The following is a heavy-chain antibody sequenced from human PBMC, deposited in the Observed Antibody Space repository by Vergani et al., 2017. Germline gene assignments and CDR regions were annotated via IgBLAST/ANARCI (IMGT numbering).Heavy chain of an antibody. CDR2: IGTAGDT. V-gene: IGHV3-13*01. D-gene: IGHD6-6*01. CDR1: GFTFSTYD. Sequence: EVQLVESGGGLVQPGGSLRLSCAASGFTFSTYDMHWVRQATGKGLEWVSAIGTAGDTYYPGSVKGRFTISRENAKNSLYLQMNGLRAGATAVYYCARRASSSPALDYWGQGTLVTVSS. CDR3: ARRASSSPALDY. J-gene: IGHJ4*02.